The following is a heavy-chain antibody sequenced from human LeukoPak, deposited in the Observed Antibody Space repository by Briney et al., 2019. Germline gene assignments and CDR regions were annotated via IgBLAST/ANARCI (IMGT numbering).Heavy chain of an antibody. V-gene: IGHV4-39*01. D-gene: IGHD2-2*01. CDR3: ARLVVAAAIDY. J-gene: IGHJ4*02. CDR1: GGSISSSSYY. CDR2: IYYSGST. Sequence: PSETLSLTCTVSGGSISSSSYYWGWIRQPPGKGLEWIGSIYYSGSTYYNPSLKSRVTISVDTSKNQFSLKLSSVTAADTAVYYCARLVVAAAIDYWGQGTLVTVPS.